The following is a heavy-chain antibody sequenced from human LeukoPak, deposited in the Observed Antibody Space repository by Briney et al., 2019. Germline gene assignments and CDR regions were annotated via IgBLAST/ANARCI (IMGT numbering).Heavy chain of an antibody. D-gene: IGHD2-21*02. Sequence: PAGRSLYLSCAASGFTFSDYSMHWVRQAPGKGLEWVAIISYDGIKKYYADSKKGRFTISRDNSKNTLYLQMNSLRAEDTAVYYCASCGGDCYYFWYFDLWGRGTLVTVSS. CDR1: GFTFSDYS. J-gene: IGHJ2*01. CDR3: ASCGGDCYYFWYFDL. CDR2: ISYDGIKK. V-gene: IGHV3-30*07.